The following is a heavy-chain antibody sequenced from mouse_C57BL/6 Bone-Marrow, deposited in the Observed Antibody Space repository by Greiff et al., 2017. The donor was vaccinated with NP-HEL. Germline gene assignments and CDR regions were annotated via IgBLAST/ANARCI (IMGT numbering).Heavy chain of an antibody. CDR2: IHPNSGST. J-gene: IGHJ2*01. D-gene: IGHD1-1*01. CDR3: ARWDTTVVATYYFDY. Sequence: QVQLKQPGAELVKPGASVKLSCKASGYTFTSYWMHWVKQRPGQGLEWIGMIHPNSGSTNYNEKFKSKATLTVDKSSSTAYMQLSSLTSEDSAVYYCARWDTTVVATYYFDYWGQGTTLTLSS. V-gene: IGHV1-64*01. CDR1: GYTFTSYW.